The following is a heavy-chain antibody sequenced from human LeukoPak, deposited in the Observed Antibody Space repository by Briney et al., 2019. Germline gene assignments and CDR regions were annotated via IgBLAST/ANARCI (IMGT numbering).Heavy chain of an antibody. CDR2: IYTSGGT. CDR3: ARDQKGYCSSTSCYKYNWFDP. CDR1: GNSISCYY. D-gene: IGHD2-2*02. J-gene: IGHJ5*02. Sequence: SETLSFTYTVSGNSISCYYWSWLRQPAGKGQELIGRIYTSGGTSYNPSLKSRVTISVDTSMNQSSLQQSTLNAADTAASYCARDQKGYCSSTSCYKYNWFDPWGQGTLVTVSS. V-gene: IGHV4-4*07.